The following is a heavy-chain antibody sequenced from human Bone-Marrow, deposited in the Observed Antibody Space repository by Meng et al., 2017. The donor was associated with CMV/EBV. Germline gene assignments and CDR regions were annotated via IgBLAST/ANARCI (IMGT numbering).Heavy chain of an antibody. CDR3: ARVGSKGRAWFDP. D-gene: IGHD3-10*01. CDR2: TYYRTKWYN. Sequence: GDSFSSNSAGWNWIRQGTSRGLEWLGRTYYRTKWYNDYAVSVTGRITINPDTSKNQFSLKLNSVITEDTDVYYCARVGSKGRAWFDPWGQGTLVTVSS. J-gene: IGHJ5*02. V-gene: IGHV6-1*01. CDR1: GDSFSSNSAG.